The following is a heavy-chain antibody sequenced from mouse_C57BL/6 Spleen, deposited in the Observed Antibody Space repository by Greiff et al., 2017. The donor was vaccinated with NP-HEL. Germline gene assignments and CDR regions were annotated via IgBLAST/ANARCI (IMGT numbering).Heavy chain of an antibody. Sequence: VQLQQSGAELVRPGASVTLSCKASGYTFTDYEMHWVKQTPVHGLEWIGAIDPETGGTAYNQKFKGKAILTADKSSSTAYMELRSLTSEDSAVYYCTRSGAGSNYAMDYWGQGTSVTVSS. V-gene: IGHV1-15*01. CDR2: IDPETGGT. CDR3: TRSGAGSNYAMDY. J-gene: IGHJ4*01. D-gene: IGHD1-1*01. CDR1: GYTFTDYE.